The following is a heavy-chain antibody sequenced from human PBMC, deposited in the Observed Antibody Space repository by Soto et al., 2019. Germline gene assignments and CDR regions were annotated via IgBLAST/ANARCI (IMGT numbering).Heavy chain of an antibody. Sequence: EVQLLESGGGLVQPGGSLRLSCAASGFTFSSYAMSWVRQAPGKGLEWVSAISGSGGSTYYADSVKGRFTISRDNSKNTLYLQMNSLRAEDTAVYYCARDVGRHITGTTDWFDPWGQGTLVTVSS. CDR2: ISGSGGST. CDR3: ARDVGRHITGTTDWFDP. J-gene: IGHJ5*02. V-gene: IGHV3-23*01. CDR1: GFTFSSYA. D-gene: IGHD1-7*01.